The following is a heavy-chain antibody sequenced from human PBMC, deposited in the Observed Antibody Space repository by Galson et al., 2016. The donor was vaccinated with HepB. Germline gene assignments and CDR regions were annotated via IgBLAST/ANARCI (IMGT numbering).Heavy chain of an antibody. J-gene: IGHJ4*02. Sequence: SLRLSCAASGFSFSNYGMHWVRQAPGKGLEWVAVVSSGGTTQYYADSVKGRFTISRDNSKSTLYLQMDSLRIDATAVYYCAREGGTSGTYRYSFDYWGQGTLSPSPQ. CDR1: GFSFSNYG. CDR3: AREGGTSGTYRYSFDY. V-gene: IGHV3-30*03. CDR2: VSSGGTTQ. D-gene: IGHD1-26*01.